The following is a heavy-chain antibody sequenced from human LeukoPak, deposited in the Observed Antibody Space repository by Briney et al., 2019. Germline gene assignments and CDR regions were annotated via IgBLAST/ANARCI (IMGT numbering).Heavy chain of an antibody. Sequence: GASVKVSCKASGYTFTSYDINWVRQATGQGLEWMGWMNPNSGNTGYAQKFQGRVTMTRNTSISTAYMELSSLRSEDTAVYYCAGGPIYSSGWYLFDYWGQGTLVTVSS. CDR1: GYTFTSYD. CDR3: AGGPIYSSGWYLFDY. D-gene: IGHD6-19*01. V-gene: IGHV1-8*01. J-gene: IGHJ4*02. CDR2: MNPNSGNT.